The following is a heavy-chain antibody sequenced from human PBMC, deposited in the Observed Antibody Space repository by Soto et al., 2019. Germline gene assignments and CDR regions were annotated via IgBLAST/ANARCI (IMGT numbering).Heavy chain of an antibody. J-gene: IGHJ4*02. V-gene: IGHV2-5*02. CDR3: AHSRNLITQDAQVGDFDY. CDR2: IYWDDDE. CDR1: GFSLTTGGVG. D-gene: IGHD3-10*01. Sequence: QITLKESGPTLVKPTQTLTLTCNFSGFSLTTGGVGVGWVRQPPGGALEWLSLIYWDDDERYSPSLTTRLTVTKDPSRNQVDLIMTNRDPVDTATYFCAHSRNLITQDAQVGDFDYWGQGILVTVSS.